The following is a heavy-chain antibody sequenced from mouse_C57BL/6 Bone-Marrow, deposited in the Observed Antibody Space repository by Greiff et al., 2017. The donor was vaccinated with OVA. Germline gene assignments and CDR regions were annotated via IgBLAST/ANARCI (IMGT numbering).Heavy chain of an antibody. CDR3: AREDYYGSSYGFAY. J-gene: IGHJ3*01. D-gene: IGHD1-1*01. CDR1: GYSITSGYY. V-gene: IGHV3-6*01. CDR2: ISYDGSN. Sequence: EVQLQQSGPGLVKPSQSLSLTCSVTGYSITSGYYWNWIRQFPGNKLEWMGYISYDGSNNYNPSLKNRISITRDTSKNQFFLKLNSVTTEDTATYDCAREDYYGSSYGFAYWGQGTLVTVSA.